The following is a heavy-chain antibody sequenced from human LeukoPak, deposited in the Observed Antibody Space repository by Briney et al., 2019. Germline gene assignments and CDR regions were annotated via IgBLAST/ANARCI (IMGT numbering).Heavy chain of an antibody. D-gene: IGHD3-10*01. J-gene: IGHJ4*02. CDR3: AKSRSGSEEGVIIH. V-gene: IGHV3-23*01. CDR2: ISDSGGRT. Sequence: GGSLRLSCAVSGITLSNYGMSWVRQAPGKGLEWVAGISDSGGRTNYADSVKGRFTISRDNSKNTLYLQMNSLRAEDTAVYYCAKSRSGSEEGVIIHWGQRTLVTVSS. CDR1: GITLSNYG.